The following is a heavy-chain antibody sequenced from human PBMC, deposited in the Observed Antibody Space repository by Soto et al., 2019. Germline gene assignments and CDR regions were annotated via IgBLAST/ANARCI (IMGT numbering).Heavy chain of an antibody. D-gene: IGHD6-19*01. J-gene: IGHJ4*02. Sequence: PGGSLRLSCAPSGFTFRGSAVNWVRQASGKGLEWVGRIRSKANSYATAYAASVKGRFTISRDDSKNTAYLQMSSLKNEDTALYYCTTWIVAGTGDDYWGQGTLVTVSS. CDR1: GFTFRGSA. V-gene: IGHV3-73*01. CDR3: TTWIVAGTGDDY. CDR2: IRSKANSYAT.